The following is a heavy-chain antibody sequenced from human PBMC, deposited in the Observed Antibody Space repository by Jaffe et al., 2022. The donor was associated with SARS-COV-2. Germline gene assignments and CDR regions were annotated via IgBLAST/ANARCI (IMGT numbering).Heavy chain of an antibody. J-gene: IGHJ4*02. CDR1: GFSLNNARMG. CDR2: IFSNDEK. Sequence: QVTLKESGPVLVKPTETLTLTCTVSGFSLNNARMGVSWIRQPPGKALEWLAHIFSNDEKFYSTSLKSRLSISKDTSKSQVVLTMTNMDPVDTATYYCARYYYDSSDYCLRCYFDYWGQGTLVTVSS. CDR3: ARYYYDSSDYCLRCYFDY. V-gene: IGHV2-26*01. D-gene: IGHD3-22*01.